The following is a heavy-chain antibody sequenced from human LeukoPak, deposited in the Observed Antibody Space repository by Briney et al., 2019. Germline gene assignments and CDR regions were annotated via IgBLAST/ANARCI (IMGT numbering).Heavy chain of an antibody. CDR2: IYYSGST. D-gene: IGHD2-2*01. CDR3: ARSGSCSSTSCQWFGY. CDR1: GGSLSSGDYY. J-gene: IGHJ4*02. V-gene: IGHV4-30-4*01. Sequence: PSETLSLTCTVSGGSLSSGDYYWSWIRQPPGKGPEWIGYIYYSGSTYYNSSLKSRVTISVDTSKNQFSLKLSSVTAADTAVYFCARSGSCSSTSCQWFGYWGQGTLVTVSS.